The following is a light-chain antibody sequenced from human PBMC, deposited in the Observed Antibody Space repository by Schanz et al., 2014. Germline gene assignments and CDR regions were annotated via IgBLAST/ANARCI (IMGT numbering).Light chain of an antibody. CDR1: TGTVTSDFH. CDR2: NTD. J-gene: IGLJ3*02. Sequence: QAVVTQEPSLTVSPGGTVTLTCASSTGTVTSDFHANWFQQKPGQVPRALIYNTDNKHSWTPARFSGSLLGGKPALTLSGVQPEDEADYYCMLHYGGPQPNWVFGGGTKLTVL. CDR3: MLHYGGPQPNWV. V-gene: IGLV7-43*01.